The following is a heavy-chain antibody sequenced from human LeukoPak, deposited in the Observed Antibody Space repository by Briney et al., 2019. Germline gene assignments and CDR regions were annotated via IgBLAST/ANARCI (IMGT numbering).Heavy chain of an antibody. J-gene: IGHJ4*02. V-gene: IGHV1-69*06. CDR3: ARVPQPYSSGWYSDPQPFDY. CDR2: IIPIFGTA. CDR1: GGTFSSYA. D-gene: IGHD6-19*01. Sequence: GASVKVSCKASGGTFSSYAISWVRQAPGQGLEWMGGIIPIFGTANYAQKFQGRVTITADKSTSTAYMELSSLRSEDTAVYYCARVPQPYSSGWYSDPQPFDYWGQGTLVTVSS.